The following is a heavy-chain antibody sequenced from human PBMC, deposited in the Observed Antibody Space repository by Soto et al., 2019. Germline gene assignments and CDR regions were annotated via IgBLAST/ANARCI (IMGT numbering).Heavy chain of an antibody. J-gene: IGHJ6*02. CDR2: IYSGGST. D-gene: IGHD5-18*01. V-gene: IGHV3-66*01. CDR3: ASARMQLWPNYYDDGLDV. Sequence: EVQLVESGGGLVQPGGSLRLSCAASGFTVSTNFRTWVRQAPGKGLEGVSVIYSGGSTFYADSVKGRLTITRDNSKNTLYFQMNSLRVEDTAVYYCASARMQLWPNYYDDGLDVWGQGTTVTVSS. CDR1: GFTVSTNF.